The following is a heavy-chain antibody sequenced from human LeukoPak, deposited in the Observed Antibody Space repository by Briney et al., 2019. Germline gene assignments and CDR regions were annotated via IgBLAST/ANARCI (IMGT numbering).Heavy chain of an antibody. V-gene: IGHV3-7*05. CDR2: INQDGSEK. CDR3: ARDRRIVVVVAAEYYYYGMDV. D-gene: IGHD2-15*01. Sequence: GGSLRLSCAAFGFTFTKYWMSWVRLAPGKGLEWVATINQDGSEKYFVDSVKGRFTISRDNAKNSLYLQMNSLRAEDTAVYYCARDRRIVVVVAAEYYYYGMDVWGQGTTVTVSS. CDR1: GFTFTKYW. J-gene: IGHJ6*02.